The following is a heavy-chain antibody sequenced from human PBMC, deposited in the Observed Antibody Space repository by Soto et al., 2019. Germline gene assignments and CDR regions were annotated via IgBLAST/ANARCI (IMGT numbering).Heavy chain of an antibody. J-gene: IGHJ4*02. CDR2: ISYSGST. V-gene: IGHV4-39*01. CDR1: GGSISSSSYY. D-gene: IGHD1-26*01. Sequence: QLQLQESGPGLVKPSETVSVTCTVSGGSISSSSYYWGWIRQPPGKGLEWIGSISYSGSTYYNPSLKSRVTISVDTSKNQFSLKLSSVIAADTAVYYCARLRYSGDYFDYWGQGTLVTVSS. CDR3: ARLRYSGDYFDY.